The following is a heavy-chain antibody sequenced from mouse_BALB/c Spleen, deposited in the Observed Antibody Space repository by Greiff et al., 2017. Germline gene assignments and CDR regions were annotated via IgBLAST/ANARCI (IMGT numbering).Heavy chain of an antibody. CDR3: AGSGGTTAMDY. V-gene: IGHV1S29*02. CDR1: GYTFTDYN. D-gene: IGHD2-14*01. Sequence: GQLLQSGPDLVKPGASVKISCTASGYTFTDYNMPWVNQSHGKSLEWIGNINPYNGGTGYNQKFKSKATLTVDNTYSTAYMQIRRLTSEDSAVYYCAGSGGTTAMDYWGQGTSVTVSA. CDR2: INPYNGGT. J-gene: IGHJ4*01.